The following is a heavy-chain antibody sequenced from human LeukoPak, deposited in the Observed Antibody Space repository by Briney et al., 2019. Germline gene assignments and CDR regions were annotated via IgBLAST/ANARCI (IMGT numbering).Heavy chain of an antibody. J-gene: IGHJ5*02. CDR1: GGSISSYY. CDR3: ARSPIQLWFDP. CDR2: IYYSGST. V-gene: IGHV4-59*01. D-gene: IGHD5-18*01. Sequence: PSETLSLTCTLSGGSISSYYWSWIRQPPGKGLEWIGYIYYSGSTNYNPSLKSRVTISVDTSKNQFSLKLSSVTAADTAVYYCARSPIQLWFDPWGQGTLVTVSS.